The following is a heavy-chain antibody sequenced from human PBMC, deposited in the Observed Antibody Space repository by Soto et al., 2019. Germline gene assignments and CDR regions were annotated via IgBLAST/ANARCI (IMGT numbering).Heavy chain of an antibody. J-gene: IGHJ5*02. CDR2: INPSGGST. CDR1: GYTFTSYY. Sequence: GXSVKVSCKASGYTFTSYYMHWVRQAPGRGLEWIGIINPSGGSTNYAQKFQGRVTMTRDTSTSTVYMELSSLRSEDTAVYYCARGLSYSSSWYLAMGLWFDPWGQGTLVTVSS. CDR3: ARGLSYSSSWYLAMGLWFDP. V-gene: IGHV1-46*01. D-gene: IGHD6-13*01.